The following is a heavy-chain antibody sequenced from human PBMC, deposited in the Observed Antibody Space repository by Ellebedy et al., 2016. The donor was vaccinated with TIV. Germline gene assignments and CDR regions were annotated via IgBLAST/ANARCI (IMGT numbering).Heavy chain of an antibody. CDR3: ARDQVYSSGWAEAFDM. Sequence: PGGSLRLSCAASGFTFSSYWMSWVRQAPGQGLEWVANIKHDGNEMYYVDSLKGRFTISRDNAKNSVYLQMNSLRAADTAVYYCARDQVYSSGWAEAFDMWGQGTLVTVSS. D-gene: IGHD6-19*01. J-gene: IGHJ3*02. CDR1: GFTFSSYW. CDR2: IKHDGNEM. V-gene: IGHV3-7*03.